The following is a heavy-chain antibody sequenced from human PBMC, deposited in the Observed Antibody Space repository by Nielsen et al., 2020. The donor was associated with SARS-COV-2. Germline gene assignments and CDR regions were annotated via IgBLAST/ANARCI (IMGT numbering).Heavy chain of an antibody. Sequence: SRTLSLTSAISGDSVSSSSASCDWIRQSPSRCLEWLGRTYYRSKWYHDYAVSVKSRITINPDTSKNQFSLHLNSVTPEDTAVYYCARARGAYGDYYYYYYTDVWGKGTTVTVSS. CDR1: GDSVSSSSAS. D-gene: IGHD4-17*01. CDR2: TYYRSKWYH. CDR3: ARARGAYGDYYYYYYTDV. V-gene: IGHV6-1*01. J-gene: IGHJ6*03.